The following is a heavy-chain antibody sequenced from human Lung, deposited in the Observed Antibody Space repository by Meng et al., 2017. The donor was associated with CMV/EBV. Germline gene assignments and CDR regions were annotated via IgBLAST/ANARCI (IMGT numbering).Heavy chain of an antibody. J-gene: IGHJ4*02. CDR3: ARGNGWRFDY. V-gene: IGHV7-4-1*01. D-gene: IGHD6-19*01. Sequence: QLQRVKSGSEWKKPGDSVKVSCQAAGYTFTSSSMNWVRHAHGQGLEWMGWININTGNPTYAQGFTGRFVFSLDTSVSTAYLQIDSLKADDTAVYYCARGNGWRFDYWGEGTLVTVSS. CDR1: GYTFTSSS. CDR2: ININTGNP.